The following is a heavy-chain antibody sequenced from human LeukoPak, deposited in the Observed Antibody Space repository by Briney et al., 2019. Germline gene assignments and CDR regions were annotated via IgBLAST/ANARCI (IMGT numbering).Heavy chain of an antibody. CDR2: ISSSSSYI. J-gene: IGHJ4*02. V-gene: IGHV3-21*01. Sequence: GGSLRLSCAASGFTFSSYSMNWVRQAPGKGLEWVSSISSSSSYIYYADSVKGRFTISRDNAKNSLYLQMNSLRAEDTAVYYCAREGCSGGSCYRNWGQGTLVTVSS. D-gene: IGHD2-15*01. CDR1: GFTFSSYS. CDR3: AREGCSGGSCYRN.